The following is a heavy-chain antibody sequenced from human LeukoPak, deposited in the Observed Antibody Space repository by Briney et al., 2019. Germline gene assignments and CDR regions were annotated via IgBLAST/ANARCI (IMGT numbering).Heavy chain of an antibody. J-gene: IGHJ3*02. CDR2: IYSGGST. CDR1: GFTVSSNY. CDR3: ARSYCSSTSCFAFDI. Sequence: GGSLRLSCAASGFTVSSNYMSWVRQAPGKGLEWVSVIYSGGSTYYADSVKGRFTISRDNSKNTLYLQMNSLRAEDAAVYYCARSYCSSTSCFAFDIWGQGTMVTVSS. D-gene: IGHD2-2*01. V-gene: IGHV3-66*02.